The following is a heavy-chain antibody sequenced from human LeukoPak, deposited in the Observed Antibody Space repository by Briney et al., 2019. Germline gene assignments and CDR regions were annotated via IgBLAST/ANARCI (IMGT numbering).Heavy chain of an antibody. Sequence: GGSLRLSCEASGFFFSSYAMSWVRQAPGKGLEWVSAFSAGGDGTYYAESVKGRFTISRDNSKNTLYLQMNSLRAGDTAIYYCAKEGSTSSPPFDSWGQGTLVTVSS. CDR2: FSAGGDGT. CDR1: GFFFSSYA. J-gene: IGHJ4*02. D-gene: IGHD6-6*01. V-gene: IGHV3-23*01. CDR3: AKEGSTSSPPFDS.